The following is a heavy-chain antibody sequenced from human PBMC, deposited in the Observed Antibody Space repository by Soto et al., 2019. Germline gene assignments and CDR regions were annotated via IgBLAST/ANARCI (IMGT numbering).Heavy chain of an antibody. CDR3: ARGGADHYNYGLDV. V-gene: IGHV3-23*01. CDR1: RFSLGTYA. J-gene: IGHJ6*02. D-gene: IGHD3-10*01. Sequence: GGSLRLSCAASRFSLGTYAMTWVRQPPGKGLEWVSSMNGAGTSTSHADSVKGRFTTSRDSSKNTLYLEMNSLRGEDTAIYYCARGGADHYNYGLDVWGQGTAVTVSS. CDR2: MNGAGTST.